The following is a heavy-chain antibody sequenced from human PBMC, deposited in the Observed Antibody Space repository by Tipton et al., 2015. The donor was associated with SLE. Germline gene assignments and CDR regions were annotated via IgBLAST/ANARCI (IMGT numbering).Heavy chain of an antibody. CDR3: AREASYGAFDI. Sequence: SLRLSCVASGFTFSSYAMYWVRQAPGKGLEYVSAISSNGGSTYYANSVKGRFTISRDNSKNTLYLQMGSLRTEDMAVYYCAREASYGAFDIWRHGTMVAVSS. J-gene: IGHJ3*02. D-gene: IGHD5-18*01. CDR1: GFTFSSYA. V-gene: IGHV3-64*01. CDR2: ISSNGGST.